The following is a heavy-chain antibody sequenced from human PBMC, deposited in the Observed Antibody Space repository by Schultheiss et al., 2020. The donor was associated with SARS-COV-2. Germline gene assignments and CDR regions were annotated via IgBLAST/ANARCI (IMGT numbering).Heavy chain of an antibody. J-gene: IGHJ6*02. CDR1: GFTFSSYA. Sequence: SLKISCAASGFTFSSYAMHWVRQAPGKGLEWVSGISWNSGSRGYADSVKGRFTISRDNAKNSLYLQMNSLRAGDTAVYYCARDLNGMDVWGQGTTVTVSS. CDR2: ISWNSGSR. CDR3: ARDLNGMDV. V-gene: IGHV3-9*01.